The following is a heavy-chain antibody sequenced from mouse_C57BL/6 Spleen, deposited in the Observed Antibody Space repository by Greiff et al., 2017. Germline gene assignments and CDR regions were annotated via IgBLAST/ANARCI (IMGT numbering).Heavy chain of an antibody. CDR2: IYPRDGST. CDR3: ARGGFYYGSKYWYLDV. D-gene: IGHD1-1*01. V-gene: IGHV1-85*01. J-gene: IGHJ1*03. Sequence: QVQLKQSGPELVKPGASVKLSCKASGYTFTSYDINWVKQRPGQGLAWIGWIYPRDGSTKYNAKFNGKATLTVDTSSSTAYMELHTLTSEHSAVYFCARGGFYYGSKYWYLDVGGTETTVTVSS. CDR1: GYTFTSYD.